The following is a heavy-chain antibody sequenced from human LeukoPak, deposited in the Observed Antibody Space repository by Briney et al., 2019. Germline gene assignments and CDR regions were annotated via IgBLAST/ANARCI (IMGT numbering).Heavy chain of an antibody. J-gene: IGHJ4*02. CDR2: IKEDVSEK. V-gene: IGHV3-7*01. CDR3: ARDYPPHYYDSSGYPAPLLDY. D-gene: IGHD3-22*01. Sequence: WGSLTLSCAASGFTFSNYWMSWLRQAPGKGLEGLAKIKEDVSEKHYLDSVKGRFTISRDNAKNSLYLQMNSLRAEDTAVYYCARDYPPHYYDSSGYPAPLLDYWGQGTLVTVSS. CDR1: GFTFSNYW.